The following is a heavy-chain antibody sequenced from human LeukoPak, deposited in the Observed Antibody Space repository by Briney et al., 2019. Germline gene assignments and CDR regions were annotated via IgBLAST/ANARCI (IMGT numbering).Heavy chain of an antibody. CDR3: ASQLYSYGYGVVAF. J-gene: IGHJ4*02. V-gene: IGHV1-69*05. CDR1: GGTFSSYA. CDR2: IIPIFGTA. Sequence: SVKVSCKASGGTFSSYAISWVRQAPGQGLEWMGGIIPIFGTANYAQKFQGRVTITTDESTSTAYMELSSLRSEDTAVYYCASQLYSYGYGVVAFWGQGTLVTVSS. D-gene: IGHD5-18*01.